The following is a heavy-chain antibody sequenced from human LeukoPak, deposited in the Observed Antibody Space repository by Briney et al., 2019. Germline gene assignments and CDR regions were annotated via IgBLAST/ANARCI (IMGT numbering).Heavy chain of an antibody. CDR2: ISSSGSYI. CDR1: RFTFSSYS. V-gene: IGHV3-21*04. Sequence: PGGSLRLSCAASRFTFSSYSTNWVRQAPGKGLEWVSSISSSGSYIYYADSVKGRFTISRDNAKNSLYLQMNSLRAEDTAVYYCARWFGELYGWFDPWGQGTLVTVSS. D-gene: IGHD3-10*01. CDR3: ARWFGELYGWFDP. J-gene: IGHJ5*02.